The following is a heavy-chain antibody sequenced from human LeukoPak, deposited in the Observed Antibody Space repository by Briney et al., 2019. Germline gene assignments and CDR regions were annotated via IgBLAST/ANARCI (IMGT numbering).Heavy chain of an antibody. D-gene: IGHD3-9*01. V-gene: IGHV4-39*01. J-gene: IGHJ6*03. CDR2: IYYSGST. CDR1: GGSISSSSYY. Sequence: SETLSLTCTVSGGSISSSSYYWGWIRQPPGTGLEWIGSIYYSGSTYYNPSLKSRVTISVDTSKNQFSLKMSSVTAADTAVYSCATITYYDILTGYYMGYYYYMDVWGKGTTVTVSS. CDR3: ATITYYDILTGYYMGYYYYMDV.